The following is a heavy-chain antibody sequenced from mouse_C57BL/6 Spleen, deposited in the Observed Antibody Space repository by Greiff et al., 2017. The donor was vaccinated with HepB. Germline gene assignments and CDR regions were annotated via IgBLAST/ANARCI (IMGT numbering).Heavy chain of an antibody. CDR2: ISSGSSTI. CDR3: ARPYDSNYVWFAY. CDR1: GFTFSDYG. V-gene: IGHV5-17*01. J-gene: IGHJ3*01. Sequence: EVQLVESGGGLVKPGGSLKLSCAASGFTFSDYGMHWVRQAPEKGLEWVAYISSGSSTIYYADTVKGRFTISRDNAKNTLFLQMTSLRSEDTAMYYCARPYDSNYVWFAYWGQGTLVTVSA. D-gene: IGHD2-5*01.